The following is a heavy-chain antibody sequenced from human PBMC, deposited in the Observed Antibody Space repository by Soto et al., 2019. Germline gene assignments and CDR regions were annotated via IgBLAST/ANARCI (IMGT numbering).Heavy chain of an antibody. D-gene: IGHD3-3*01. CDR2: ISPGNGNT. Sequence: QVQFVQSGAEVKKPGASVRVSCKASGYSFTSYAIHWLRQAPGQRPEWMGWISPGNGNTKYSENFQGRVTITRDTSASTAYMDLSSLRSEDTAVYYCTWTSFGVVTYGFDIWGQGTMVTVSS. J-gene: IGHJ3*02. V-gene: IGHV1-3*01. CDR1: GYSFTSYA. CDR3: TWTSFGVVTYGFDI.